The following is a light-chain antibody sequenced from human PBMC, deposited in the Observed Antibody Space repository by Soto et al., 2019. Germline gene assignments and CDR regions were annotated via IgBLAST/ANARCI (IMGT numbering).Light chain of an antibody. CDR2: AAS. Sequence: EIVLTQSPDTLSLSPGESATLSFSASQSVRSSYLAWYQQTPGQTPRLLIYAASSRATGIPDRFSGSGSGTDFSLTISRLEAEDFAVYYCQQYGSSPRTFGQGTKVDNK. J-gene: IGKJ1*01. V-gene: IGKV3-20*01. CDR3: QQYGSSPRT. CDR1: QSVRSSY.